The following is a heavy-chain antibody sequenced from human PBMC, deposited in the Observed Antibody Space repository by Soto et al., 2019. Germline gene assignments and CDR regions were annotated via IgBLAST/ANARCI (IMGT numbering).Heavy chain of an antibody. CDR3: ARGDSSGWSRGGFDF. Sequence: SQTLSLTGAISGDSVSSNSAAWNWIRQSPSRGLEWLGRTYYRSKWYKDYAVSVKSRITINPDTSKNQFSLQLNSVTPEDTAVYYCARGDSSGWSRGGFDFWCQGTLGTVSS. CDR2: TYYRSKWYK. CDR1: GDSVSSNSAA. D-gene: IGHD6-19*01. V-gene: IGHV6-1*01. J-gene: IGHJ4*02.